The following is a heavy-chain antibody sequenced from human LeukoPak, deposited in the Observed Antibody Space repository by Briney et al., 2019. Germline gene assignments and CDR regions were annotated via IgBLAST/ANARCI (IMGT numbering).Heavy chain of an antibody. J-gene: IGHJ4*02. V-gene: IGHV4-59*08. CDR3: ARHEWGAAAARKFDY. Sequence: SETLSLTCTVSGGSISSYYWSWIRQPPGKGLEWIGYIYYSGSTNYNPSLKSRVTISVDTSKNQFSLKLSSVTAADTAVYYCARHEWGAAAARKFDYWGQGTLVTVSS. CDR2: IYYSGST. D-gene: IGHD6-13*01. CDR1: GGSISSYY.